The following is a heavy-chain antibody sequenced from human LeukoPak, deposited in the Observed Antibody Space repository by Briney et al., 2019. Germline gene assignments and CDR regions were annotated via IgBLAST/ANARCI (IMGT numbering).Heavy chain of an antibody. CDR3: VVQGWVFRAPTQYYFDY. D-gene: IGHD1-1*01. CDR2: ISSNGGSR. CDR1: GFTFSSYA. V-gene: IGHV3-64D*06. Sequence: GGSLRLSCSASGFTFSSYAMHWVRQAPGKGLEYISAISSNGGSRYYADSVKGRFTISRDNSKNTLYLQMSSLRAEDTAVYYCVVQGWVFRAPTQYYFDYWGQGTLVTVSS. J-gene: IGHJ4*02.